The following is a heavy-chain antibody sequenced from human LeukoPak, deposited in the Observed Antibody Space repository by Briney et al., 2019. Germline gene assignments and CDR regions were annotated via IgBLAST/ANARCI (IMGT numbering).Heavy chain of an antibody. CDR2: IKEDGSEK. CDR3: ANWRSATILS. V-gene: IGHV3-7*01. Sequence: PGGSLRLSCAASGFTFSLYWMSWVRQAPGKGLEWVATIKEDGSEKYYVDSVKGRFTISRDNAKNSLYLQMNSLRAEDTAVYYCANWRSATILSWGQGTLVTVSS. CDR1: GFTFSLYW. J-gene: IGHJ4*02. D-gene: IGHD5-12*01.